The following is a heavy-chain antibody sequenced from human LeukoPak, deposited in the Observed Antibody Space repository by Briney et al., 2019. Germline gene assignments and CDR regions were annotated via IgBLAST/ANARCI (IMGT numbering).Heavy chain of an antibody. CDR3: ARESYDSSGYYYWVDY. V-gene: IGHV4-59*01. Sequence: SETLSLTCTVSGGSISRYYWSWIRQPPGKGLEWIGYIYYSGSTNYNPSLKSRVTISVDTSKNQFSLKLSSVTAADTAVYYCARESYDSSGYYYWVDYGRQGTLVTVSA. D-gene: IGHD3-22*01. CDR2: IYYSGST. J-gene: IGHJ4*02. CDR1: GGSISRYY.